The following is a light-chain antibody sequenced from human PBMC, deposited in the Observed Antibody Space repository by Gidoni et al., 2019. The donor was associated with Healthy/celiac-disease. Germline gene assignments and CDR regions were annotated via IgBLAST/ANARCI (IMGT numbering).Light chain of an antibody. V-gene: IGLV3-1*01. J-gene: IGLJ2*01. Sequence: SYELTQPPSVSVSPGQTASITCSGDKLGYKYACWYQQKPGQSPVLGIYQDSKRPSGIPERFSGSNSGNTATLTISGTQAMDEADYYCQAWDSSTANVVFGGGTKLTVL. CDR1: KLGYKY. CDR2: QDS. CDR3: QAWDSSTANVV.